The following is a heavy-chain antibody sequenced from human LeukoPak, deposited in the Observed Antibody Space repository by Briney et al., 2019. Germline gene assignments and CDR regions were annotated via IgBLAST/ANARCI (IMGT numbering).Heavy chain of an antibody. CDR1: GFTFSSYA. CDR3: ARGPGIAVAGPDY. V-gene: IGHV3-30-3*01. J-gene: IGHJ4*02. D-gene: IGHD6-19*01. CDR2: ISYDGGNK. Sequence: GGSLRLSCAASGFTFSSYAMHWVRQAPGKGLEWVAVISYDGGNKYYADSVKGRFTISRDNSKNTLYLQMNSLRAEDTAVYYCARGPGIAVAGPDYWGQGTLVTVSS.